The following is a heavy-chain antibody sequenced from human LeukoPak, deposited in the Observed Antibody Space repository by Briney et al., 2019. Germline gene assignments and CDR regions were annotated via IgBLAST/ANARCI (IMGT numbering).Heavy chain of an antibody. Sequence: PSETLSLTCTVSGGSISSSSYYWGWIRQPPGKGLEWIGSICYSGSTYYNPSLKSRVTISVDTSKNQFSLKLSSVTAADTAVYYCARRVAAALNWFDPWGQGTLVTVSS. D-gene: IGHD6-13*01. CDR1: GGSISSSSYY. J-gene: IGHJ5*02. CDR3: ARRVAAALNWFDP. CDR2: ICYSGST. V-gene: IGHV4-39*07.